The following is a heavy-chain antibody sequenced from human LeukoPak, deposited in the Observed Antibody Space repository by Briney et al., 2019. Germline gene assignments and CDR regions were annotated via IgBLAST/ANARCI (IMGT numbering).Heavy chain of an antibody. V-gene: IGHV4-31*03. CDR3: ARANYGDYTNWFDP. Sequence: SETLSLTCTVSGGSISSGGYYWSWIRQHPGKGLEWIGYIYYSGSTYYNPSPKSRVTISVDTSKNQFSLKLSSVTAADTAVYYCARANYGDYTNWFDPWGQGTLVTVSS. D-gene: IGHD4-17*01. CDR2: IYYSGST. CDR1: GGSISSGGYY. J-gene: IGHJ5*02.